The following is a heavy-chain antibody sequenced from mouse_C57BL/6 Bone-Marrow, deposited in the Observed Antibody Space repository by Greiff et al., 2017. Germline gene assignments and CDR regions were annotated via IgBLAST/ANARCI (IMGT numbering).Heavy chain of an antibody. D-gene: IGHD3-2*02. CDR1: GYTFTSYG. CDR2: IYPRSGNT. J-gene: IGHJ2*01. Sequence: QVVESGAELARPGASVKLSCKASGYTFTSYGISWVKQRTGQGLEWIGEIYPRSGNTYYNEKFKGKATLTADKSSSTAYMELRSLTSEDSAVYFCAKERLIYYFDYWGQGTTLTVSS. V-gene: IGHV1-81*01. CDR3: AKERLIYYFDY.